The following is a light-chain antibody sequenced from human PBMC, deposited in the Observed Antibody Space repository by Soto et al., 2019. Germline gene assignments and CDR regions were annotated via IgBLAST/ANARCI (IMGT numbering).Light chain of an antibody. Sequence: EIVLTQSPVTLSLSPGERATLSCRASQSVTTYLAWYQHKPGQAPRLLIYDASDRATGIPARFSGSGSGTDFTLTISSLEPEDFAVYYCQQRYRWPLTFGGGTKVEIK. J-gene: IGKJ4*01. CDR1: QSVTTY. V-gene: IGKV3-11*01. CDR2: DAS. CDR3: QQRYRWPLT.